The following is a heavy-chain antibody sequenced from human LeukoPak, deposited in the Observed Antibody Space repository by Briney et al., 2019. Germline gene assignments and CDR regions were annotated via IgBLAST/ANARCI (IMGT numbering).Heavy chain of an antibody. Sequence: TGGSLRLSCAASGFTFSSYWMHWVRQAPGKGLVWVSRINSDGSSTSYADSVKGRFTISRDNAKNTLYLQMNSLRAEDTAVYYCASQYYYDSSGYYYYAFDIWGQGTMVTVSS. D-gene: IGHD3-22*01. CDR1: GFTFSSYW. CDR2: INSDGSST. J-gene: IGHJ3*02. V-gene: IGHV3-74*01. CDR3: ASQYYYDSSGYYYYAFDI.